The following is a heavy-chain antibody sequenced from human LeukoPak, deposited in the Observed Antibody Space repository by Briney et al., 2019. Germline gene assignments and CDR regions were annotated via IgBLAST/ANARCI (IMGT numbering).Heavy chain of an antibody. CDR2: MYQSGSA. CDR1: AYSISSGYY. J-gene: IGHJ6*03. D-gene: IGHD3-3*01. CDR3: ATASNTNYYYYMDV. V-gene: IGHV4-38-2*02. Sequence: SETLSLTCTVSAYSISSGYYWAWIRQPPGKGRGWIGSMYQSGSAYYNPSLESRVTISEDTSKKQFSLNLSTVTAADTAVYYCATASNTNYYYYMDVWGKGTTVTVSS.